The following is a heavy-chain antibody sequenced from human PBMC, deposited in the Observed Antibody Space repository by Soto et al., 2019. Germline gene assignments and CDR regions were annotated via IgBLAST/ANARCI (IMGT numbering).Heavy chain of an antibody. J-gene: IGHJ5*02. Sequence: GASVKVSCKASGYTFTGYYMHWVRQAPGQGLEWMGWINPNSGGTNYAQKFQGWVTMTRDTSISTAYMELSRLRSDDTAVYYCARDIGREDCSGGSCYDSNWFDPWGQGTLVTVSS. D-gene: IGHD2-15*01. CDR3: ARDIGREDCSGGSCYDSNWFDP. CDR2: INPNSGGT. V-gene: IGHV1-2*04. CDR1: GYTFTGYY.